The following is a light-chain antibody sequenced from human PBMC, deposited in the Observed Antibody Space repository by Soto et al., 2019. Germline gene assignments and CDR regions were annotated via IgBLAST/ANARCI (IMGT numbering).Light chain of an antibody. CDR3: QQRSNWPRFT. CDR1: QSVDRY. J-gene: IGKJ3*01. V-gene: IGKV3-11*01. Sequence: ETMLTQSPASLSLSPGERATLSCRASQSVDRYLAWYQQKPGQAPRLLIYDASNRATGIPARFSGSGSGTDFTLTISSLEPEDFAIYYCQQRSNWPRFTFGPGTKVDIK. CDR2: DAS.